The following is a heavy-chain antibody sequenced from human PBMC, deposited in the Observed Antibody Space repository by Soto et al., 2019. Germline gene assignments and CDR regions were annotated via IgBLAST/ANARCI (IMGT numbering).Heavy chain of an antibody. Sequence: EAQLLQSGGGLIQPGGSLRLPCAASGFTFDYCAMNWVRQVPGKGLEWVSIISDSGAITHYADSVKGRFTISRDNSKNMVYLEVPSARVEDTAVYYCAKELRGGLGAFDIWGQGTMVIVSS. CDR2: ISDSGAIT. CDR1: GFTFDYCA. V-gene: IGHV3-23*01. D-gene: IGHD3-16*01. J-gene: IGHJ3*02. CDR3: AKELRGGLGAFDI.